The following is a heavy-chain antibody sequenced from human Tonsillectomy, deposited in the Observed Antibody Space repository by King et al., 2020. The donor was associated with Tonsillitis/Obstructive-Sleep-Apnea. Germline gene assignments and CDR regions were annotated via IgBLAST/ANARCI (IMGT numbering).Heavy chain of an antibody. D-gene: IGHD2-2*01. Sequence: VQLVESGAEVKKPGASVKVSCKASGYTFTSYGISWVRQAPGQGLEWMGWISAYNGNTNYAQKLQGRVTMTTDTSTSTDYMELRSLRSDDTAVYYCARARGPAAMSYYMAVWLKGTTVTVSS. CDR1: GYTFTSYG. CDR3: ARARGPAAMSYYMAV. V-gene: IGHV1-18*01. J-gene: IGHJ6*03. CDR2: ISAYNGNT.